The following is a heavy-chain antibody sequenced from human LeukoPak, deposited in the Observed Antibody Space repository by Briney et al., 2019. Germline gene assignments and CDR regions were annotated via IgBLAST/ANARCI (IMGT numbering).Heavy chain of an antibody. CDR3: AKDGVGDTH. J-gene: IGHJ4*02. CDR2: ISWNSGSI. CDR1: GFTFDDYA. Sequence: GGSLRLSCAASGFTFDDYAMHWVRQAPGKGLEWVSGISWNSGSIGYADSVKGRFTISRDNSKNTLYLQVNSLRAEDTAVYYCAKDGVGDTHWGQGTLVTVSS. D-gene: IGHD1-26*01. V-gene: IGHV3-9*01.